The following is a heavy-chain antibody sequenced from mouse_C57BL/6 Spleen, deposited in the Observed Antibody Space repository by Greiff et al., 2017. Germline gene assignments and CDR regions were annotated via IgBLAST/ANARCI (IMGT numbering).Heavy chain of an antibody. J-gene: IGHJ2*01. D-gene: IGHD4-1*01. CDR2: INPSSGYT. V-gene: IGHV1-7*01. CDR1: GYTFTSYW. Sequence: QVQLQQSGAELVKPGASVKLSCKASGYTFTSYWMHWVKQRPGQGLEWIGYINPSSGYTKYNQKFKDKATLTADKSSSTAYMQLSSLTYEDSAVYDCSRGELTGTPYCDYWGQGTTHTVSA. CDR3: SRGELTGTPYCDY.